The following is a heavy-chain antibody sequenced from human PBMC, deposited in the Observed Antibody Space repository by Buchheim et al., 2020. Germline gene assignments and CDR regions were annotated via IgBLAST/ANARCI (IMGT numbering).Heavy chain of an antibody. CDR1: GFTFSSYE. J-gene: IGHJ6*02. CDR3: ASGLVATAYYGMGV. Sequence: EVQLVESGGGLVQPGGSLRLSCAASGFTFSSYEMNWVRQAPGKGLEWVSYISSSGSTIDYADSVKGRFTISRDNAKNSLYLQMNSLRTEDTAVYYCASGLVATAYYGMGVWGQGTT. D-gene: IGHD5-12*01. CDR2: ISSSGSTI. V-gene: IGHV3-48*03.